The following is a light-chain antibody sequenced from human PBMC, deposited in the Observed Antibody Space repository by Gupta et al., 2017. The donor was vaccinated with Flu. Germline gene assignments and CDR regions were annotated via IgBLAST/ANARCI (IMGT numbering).Light chain of an antibody. Sequence: DHVMTQSPDSLAVSLGEPATISCKSSQSVLYSSSNKNYLAWYQQKPGQPPKLLIYWASTRESGVPDRFSGSGSGTEFALTIRSLQAEDVAVYYCQQYYTTPLTFGGGTKVEI. CDR1: QSVLYSSSNKNY. J-gene: IGKJ4*01. CDR3: QQYYTTPLT. V-gene: IGKV4-1*01. CDR2: WAS.